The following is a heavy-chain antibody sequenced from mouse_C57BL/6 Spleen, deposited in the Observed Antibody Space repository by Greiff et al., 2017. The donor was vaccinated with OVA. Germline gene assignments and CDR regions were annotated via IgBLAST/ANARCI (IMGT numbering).Heavy chain of an antibody. CDR1: GFTFSSYA. CDR3: TRDGNWYAMDY. Sequence: EVKLVESGEGLVKPGGSLKLSCAASGFTFSSYAMSWVRQTPEKRLEWVAYISSGGDYIYYADTVKGRFTISRDNARNTLYLQMSSLKSEDTAMYYCTRDGNWYAMDYWGQGTSVTVSS. CDR2: ISSGGDYI. J-gene: IGHJ4*01. D-gene: IGHD4-1*01. V-gene: IGHV5-9-1*02.